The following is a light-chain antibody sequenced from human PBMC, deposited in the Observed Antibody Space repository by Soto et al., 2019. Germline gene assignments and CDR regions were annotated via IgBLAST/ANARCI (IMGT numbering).Light chain of an antibody. CDR1: QSVGNY. J-gene: IGKJ4*01. CDR3: QQRSDWPRPT. CDR2: DAS. Sequence: EIVLTQSPATLSLSPGERATLSCRASQSVGNYLVWFQQKPGQAPRLLIYDASNRATGVPARFSGSGSVTDFTLTITSLEPEDFAVYYCQQRSDWPRPTFGGGTKVEIK. V-gene: IGKV3-11*01.